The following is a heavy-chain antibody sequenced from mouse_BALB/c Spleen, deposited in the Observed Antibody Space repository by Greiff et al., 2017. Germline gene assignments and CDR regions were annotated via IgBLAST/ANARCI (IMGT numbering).Heavy chain of an antibody. CDR1: GFTFSSFG. CDR2: ISSGSSTI. CDR3: ARDWDYFDY. V-gene: IGHV5-17*02. Sequence: EVQRVESGGGLVQPGGSRKLSCAASGFTFSSFGMHWVRQAPEKGLEWVAYISSGSSTIYYADTVKGRFTISRDNPKNTLFLQMTSLRSEDTAMYYCARDWDYFDYWGQGTTLTVSS. J-gene: IGHJ2*01. D-gene: IGHD4-1*01.